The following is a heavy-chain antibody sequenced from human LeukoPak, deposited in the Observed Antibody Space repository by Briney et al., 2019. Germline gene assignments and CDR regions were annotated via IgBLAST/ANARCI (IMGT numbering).Heavy chain of an antibody. CDR2: ISSSGSTI. D-gene: IGHD2/OR15-2a*01. V-gene: IGHV3-11*01. Sequence: PGGSLRLSCAASGFTFSDYYMSWIRQAPGKGLEWVSYISSSGSTIYYADSVKGRFTISRDNAKNSLYLQMNSLRAEDTVVYYCARDRNPAYLRTFDYWGQGTLVTVSS. J-gene: IGHJ4*02. CDR1: GFTFSDYY. CDR3: ARDRNPAYLRTFDY.